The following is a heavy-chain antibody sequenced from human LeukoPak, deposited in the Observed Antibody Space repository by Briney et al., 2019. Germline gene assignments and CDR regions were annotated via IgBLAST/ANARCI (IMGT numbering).Heavy chain of an antibody. V-gene: IGHV3-7*01. CDR1: GFTFRSYW. CDR3: ARDNGPGGDYFDY. J-gene: IGHJ4*02. D-gene: IGHD2-21*01. Sequence: GGSLRLSCAASGFTFRSYWMTWVRQAPGKGLEGVANIQHDGTEKNYVDSVRGRFTISRDNSKNTLYLQMNGLRAEDTAVYYCARDNGPGGDYFDYWGQGTLVTVSS. CDR2: IQHDGTEK.